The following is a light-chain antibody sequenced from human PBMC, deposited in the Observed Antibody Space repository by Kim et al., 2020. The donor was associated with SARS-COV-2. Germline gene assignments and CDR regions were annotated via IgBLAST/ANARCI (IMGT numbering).Light chain of an antibody. CDR2: GAS. CDR3: QQYSDSLT. J-gene: IGKJ4*01. V-gene: IGKV3-20*01. CDR1: QRVRSNY. Sequence: LSPGDRATLPCRASQRVRSNYVAWYQQSPGQAPRLLVYGASSRATGIADRFTGSGSGTDFTLTISRLEPEDFAVYFCQQYSDSLTFGGGTKVDIK.